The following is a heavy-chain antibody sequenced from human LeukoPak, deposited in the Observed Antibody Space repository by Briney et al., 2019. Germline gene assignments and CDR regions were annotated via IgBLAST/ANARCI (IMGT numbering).Heavy chain of an antibody. CDR3: ARDRFGGYGAFDI. V-gene: IGHV4-59*01. Sequence: SETLSLTCSVSGGSISSYYWSWLRQPPGKGLEWIGYIYYSGSTNYNPSLKSRVTISVDTSKNQFSLKLSSVTAADTAVYYCARDRFGGYGAFDIWGQGTMVTVSS. J-gene: IGHJ3*02. CDR1: GGSISSYY. D-gene: IGHD3-22*01. CDR2: IYYSGST.